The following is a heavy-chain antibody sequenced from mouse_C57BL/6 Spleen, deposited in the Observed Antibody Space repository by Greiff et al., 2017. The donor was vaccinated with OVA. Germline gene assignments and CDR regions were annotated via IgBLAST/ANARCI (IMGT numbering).Heavy chain of an antibody. CDR2: IRLKSDNYAT. V-gene: IGHV6-3*01. J-gene: IGHJ2*01. CDR3: TGGRDYFDY. Sequence: EVKLVESGGGLVQPGGSMKLSCVASGFTFSNYWMNWVRQSPEKGLEWVAQIRLKSDNYATHYAESVKGRFTISRDDYKSSVYLQMNNLRAEDTGIYSCTGGRDYFDYWGQGTTLTVSS. CDR1: GFTFSNYW.